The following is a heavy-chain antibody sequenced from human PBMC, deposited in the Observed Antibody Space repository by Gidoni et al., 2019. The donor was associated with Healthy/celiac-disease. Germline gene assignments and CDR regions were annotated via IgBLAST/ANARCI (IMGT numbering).Heavy chain of an antibody. J-gene: IGHJ2*01. CDR3: AKVSNWNVGWYFDL. CDR2: IRYDGSNK. Sequence: QVQLVESGGGVVQPGGSLRLSCAASGFTFSSYGMHWVRQAPGKGLEWVAFIRYDGSNKYYADSVKGRFTISRDNSKNTLYLQMNSLRAEDTAVYYCAKVSNWNVGWYFDLWGRGTLVTVSS. D-gene: IGHD1-20*01. CDR1: GFTFSSYG. V-gene: IGHV3-30*02.